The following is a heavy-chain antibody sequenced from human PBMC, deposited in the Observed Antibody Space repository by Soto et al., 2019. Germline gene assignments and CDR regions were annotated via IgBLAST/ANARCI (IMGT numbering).Heavy chain of an antibody. V-gene: IGHV2-5*02. CDR2: IYWDDDT. J-gene: IGHJ3*01. CDR1: GFSLTTSGVG. Sequence: QITLKESGPPLVRPTQTLTLACSFSGFSLTTSGVGVGWIRQPPGKALELLALIYWDDDTRYRPSLRTRLTITKDTSKHLVVLTMTNVDPVDTATYYCVRFLSGFFVPRRRDAFDFWGQGTMVTVSS. D-gene: IGHD3-3*01. CDR3: VRFLSGFFVPRRRDAFDF.